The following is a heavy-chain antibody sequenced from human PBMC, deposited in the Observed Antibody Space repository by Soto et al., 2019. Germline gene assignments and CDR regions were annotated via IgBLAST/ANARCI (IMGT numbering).Heavy chain of an antibody. V-gene: IGHV3-30*18. J-gene: IGHJ4*02. Sequence: QVQLVESGGGVVQPGRSLRLSCAASGFTFSSYGMHWVRQAPGKGLEWVAVIPYDGSNKYYADTVKGRFTISRDNSKNTLYLQMNSLRVEDTAVYYCAKDHGYFDYLGQGTLVTVSS. CDR1: GFTFSSYG. CDR3: AKDHGYFDY. CDR2: IPYDGSNK.